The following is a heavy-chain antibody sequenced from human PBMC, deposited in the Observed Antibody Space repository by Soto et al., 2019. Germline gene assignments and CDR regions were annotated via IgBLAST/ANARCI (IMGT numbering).Heavy chain of an antibody. CDR2: ISYDGSNK. CDR3: AYCSTWYSHFDY. D-gene: IGHD6-13*01. V-gene: IGHV3-30*04. J-gene: IGHJ4*02. CDR1: GFTFRTYP. Sequence: PGGSLRLSCEASGFTFRTYPMNGVCQAPGKGLEWVAVISYDGSNKYYAASVKGRFTISRDNSKNTLDLHMKSLRAEDTAVYYCAYCSTWYSHFDYWGQGTLVTVSS.